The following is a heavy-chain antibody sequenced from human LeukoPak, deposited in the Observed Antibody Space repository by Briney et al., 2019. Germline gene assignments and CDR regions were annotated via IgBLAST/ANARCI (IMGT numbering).Heavy chain of an antibody. CDR3: ATSSTLTHIRDP. CDR1: GYGFSDVY. CDR2: INPHSGAT. J-gene: IGHJ5*02. V-gene: IGHV1-2*02. D-gene: IGHD1-1*01. Sequence: ASVNVSCKASGYGFSDVYFNWVRQAPGQGLEWMGWINPHSGATNYAQTFQSRVRMYASFDTAHMQLTRLTSGDTAVYYCATSSTLTHIRDPWGQGNLVTVSS.